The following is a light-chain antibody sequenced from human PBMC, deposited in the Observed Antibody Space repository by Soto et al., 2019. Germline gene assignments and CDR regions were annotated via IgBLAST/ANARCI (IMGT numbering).Light chain of an antibody. CDR1: QSVSSY. V-gene: IGKV3-11*01. J-gene: IGKJ4*01. CDR2: DAS. CDR3: QQRSNWPPRT. Sequence: EIVLTQSPATLSLSPGARATLSCRASQSVSSYLSWYQQKPGPAPRLLIYDASNRATGIPARFSGSGSGTDFTLTISSLDPEDCAVYYCQQRSNWPPRTFGGGTKVEIK.